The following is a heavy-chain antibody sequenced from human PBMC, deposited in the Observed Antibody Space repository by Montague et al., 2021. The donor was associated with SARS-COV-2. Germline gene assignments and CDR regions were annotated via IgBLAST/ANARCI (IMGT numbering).Heavy chain of an antibody. D-gene: IGHD2-21*01. Sequence: SLRLSCAASGFIFSSYEMNWVRQAPGKGLEWISYISSSRGGGTKHYTDSVKGRFTISRDNAKNSLYLQMNSLRVEDTAIYYCARDRDWDDWCGMDVWGQGTTVTVSS. CDR2: ISSSRGGGTK. CDR3: ARDRDWDDWCGMDV. J-gene: IGHJ6*02. V-gene: IGHV3-48*03. CDR1: GFIFSSYE.